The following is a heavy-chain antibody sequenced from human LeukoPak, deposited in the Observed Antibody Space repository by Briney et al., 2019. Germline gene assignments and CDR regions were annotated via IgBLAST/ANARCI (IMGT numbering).Heavy chain of an antibody. CDR3: ASDLIAAAGQYYFDY. J-gene: IGHJ4*02. CDR1: GGTFSSYA. D-gene: IGHD6-13*01. V-gene: IGHV1-69*04. Sequence: SVKVSCKASGGTFSSYAISWVRQAPGQGLEWMGRIIPILGIANYAQKFQGRVTITADKSTSTAYMELSSLRSEDTAVYYCASDLIAAAGQYYFDYWGQGTLVTVSS. CDR2: IIPILGIA.